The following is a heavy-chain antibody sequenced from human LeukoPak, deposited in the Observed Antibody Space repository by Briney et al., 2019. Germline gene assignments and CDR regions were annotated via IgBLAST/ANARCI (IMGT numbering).Heavy chain of an antibody. V-gene: IGHV3-23*01. CDR2: ISGSDGSR. D-gene: IGHD3-16*01. Sequence: GGCLRLSCAAAAFLFIRYSMSWVRQPPGEWLEWVSFISGSDGSRYYEASVKGRFTITRKNSKNTLYLQMNSLRAEDTAVYYCAKDWSTYSGPYYFDYWGQGTLVTVSS. CDR1: AFLFIRYS. J-gene: IGHJ4*02. CDR3: AKDWSTYSGPYYFDY.